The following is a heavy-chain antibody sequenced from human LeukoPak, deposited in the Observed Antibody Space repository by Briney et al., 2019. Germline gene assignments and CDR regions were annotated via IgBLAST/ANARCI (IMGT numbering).Heavy chain of an antibody. CDR1: GGSFSGYY. CDR3: ARGPMDILTGYLNNWFDP. V-gene: IGHV4-34*01. J-gene: IGHJ5*02. D-gene: IGHD3-9*01. Sequence: SETLSLTCAVYGGSFSGYYWSWIRQPPGKGLEWIGEINHSGSTNYNPSLKSRVTISVDTSKNQFSLKLSSVTAEDTAVYYCARGPMDILTGYLNNWFDPWGRGTLVTVSS. CDR2: INHSGST.